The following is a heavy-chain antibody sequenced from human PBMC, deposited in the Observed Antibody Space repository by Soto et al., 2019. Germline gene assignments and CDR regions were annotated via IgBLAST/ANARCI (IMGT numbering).Heavy chain of an antibody. D-gene: IGHD6-13*01. CDR2: ISSSSSYI. J-gene: IGHJ4*02. CDR1: GFTFSSYS. CDR3: ARDPALYSSRPFDY. Sequence: GGSLRLSCAASGFTFSSYSMNWVRQAPGKGLEWVSSISSSSSYIYYADSVKGRFTISRDNAKNSLYLQMNSLRAEDTAVYYCARDPALYSSRPFDYWGQGTLVTVSS. V-gene: IGHV3-21*01.